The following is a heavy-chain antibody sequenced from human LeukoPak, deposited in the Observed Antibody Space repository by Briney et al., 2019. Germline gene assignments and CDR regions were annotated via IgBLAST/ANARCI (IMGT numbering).Heavy chain of an antibody. CDR3: ARGRGLVYP. V-gene: IGHV4-34*01. D-gene: IGHD6-19*01. Sequence: PSETLSLTCAVYGGSFSGYYWSWIRQPPGKGLEWIGEINHSGSTNYIPSLKSRVTISVDTSKNQFSLKLSSVTAADTAVYYCARGRGLVYPWGQGTLVTVSS. J-gene: IGHJ5*02. CDR1: GGSFSGYY. CDR2: INHSGST.